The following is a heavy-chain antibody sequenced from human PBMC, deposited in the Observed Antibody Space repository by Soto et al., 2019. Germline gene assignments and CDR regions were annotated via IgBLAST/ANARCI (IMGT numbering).Heavy chain of an antibody. CDR1: GGSFSGYY. Sequence: SETLSLTCAVYGGSFSGYYWSWIRQPPGKGPEWIGEINHSGSTNYNPSLKSRVTISVDTSKNQFSLKLSSVTAADTAVYYCARGPQYYDFWSGYYTDDYWGQGTLVTVSS. V-gene: IGHV4-34*01. CDR2: INHSGST. J-gene: IGHJ4*02. CDR3: ARGPQYYDFWSGYYTDDY. D-gene: IGHD3-3*01.